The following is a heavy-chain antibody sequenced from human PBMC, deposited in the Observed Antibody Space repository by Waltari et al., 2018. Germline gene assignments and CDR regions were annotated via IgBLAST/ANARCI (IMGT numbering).Heavy chain of an antibody. Sequence: QLQLQESGPGLVKPSETLSLTCTVSGGSISSSSYYWGWIRQPPGKGLEWIGSIYYSGSTYYHPSLKGRVTISVDPAKNPFSLKLSSGTAADTAGDYWARDSPEVGATRGGFDYWGQGTLVTVSS. D-gene: IGHD1-26*01. J-gene: IGHJ4*02. CDR1: GGSISSSSYY. V-gene: IGHV4-39*07. CDR2: IYYSGST. CDR3: ARDSPEVGATRGGFDY.